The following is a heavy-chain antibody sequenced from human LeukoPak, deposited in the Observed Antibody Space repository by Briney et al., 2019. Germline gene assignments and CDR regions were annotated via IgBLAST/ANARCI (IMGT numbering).Heavy chain of an antibody. CDR2: IYYSGST. CDR1: GGSISSSSYY. D-gene: IGHD3-22*01. J-gene: IGHJ5*02. V-gene: IGHV4-39*07. CDR3: ARRPGDYYDSSGSRGWFDP. Sequence: SETLSLTCTVSGGSISSSSYYWGWIRQPPGKGLEWIGSIYYSGSTYYNPSLKSRVTISVDTSKNQFSLKLSSVTAADTAVYYCARRPGDYYDSSGSRGWFDPWGQGTLVTVSS.